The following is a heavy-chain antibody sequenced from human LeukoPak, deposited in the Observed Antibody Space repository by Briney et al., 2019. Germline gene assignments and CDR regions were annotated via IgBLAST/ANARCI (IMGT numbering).Heavy chain of an antibody. CDR2: ISGSSGST. V-gene: IGHV3-23*01. Sequence: GGSLRLSCAASGFTFSTYDMNWVRQAPGKGLEWVSGISGSSGSTYYTDSVKGRFTISRDNSKNTLYLQMNSLRAEDTAVYFCAKDTGWYWGLYYFDYWGQGTLVTVSS. CDR3: AKDTGWYWGLYYFDY. CDR1: GFTFSTYD. D-gene: IGHD6-19*01. J-gene: IGHJ4*02.